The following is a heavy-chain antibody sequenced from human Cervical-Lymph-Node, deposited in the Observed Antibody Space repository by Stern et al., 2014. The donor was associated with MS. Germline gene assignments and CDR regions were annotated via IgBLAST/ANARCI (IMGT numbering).Heavy chain of an antibody. J-gene: IGHJ4*02. Sequence: QLQLQESGPGLVKPSETLSLTCTVSGGSISSYYWSWIRQPPGQGLEWIGYIYYSGSTNYNPSLKSRVTISVDTSKNQFSLKLSSVTAADTAVYYCARGGAPYFDYWGQGTLVTVSS. CDR3: ARGGAPYFDY. D-gene: IGHD3-16*01. CDR2: IYYSGST. CDR1: GGSISSYY. V-gene: IGHV4-59*01.